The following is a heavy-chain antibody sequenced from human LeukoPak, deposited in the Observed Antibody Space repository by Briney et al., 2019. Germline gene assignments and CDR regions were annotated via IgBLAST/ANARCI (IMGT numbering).Heavy chain of an antibody. CDR1: GYTFTSYD. D-gene: IGHD2-2*01. CDR3: ARGQYVVPAAMDYYGMDV. J-gene: IGHJ6*02. V-gene: IGHV1-8*01. Sequence: ASVKVSCKASGYTFTSYDINWVRQATGQGLEWMGWMNPNSGNTGYAQKFQGRVTMTRNTSISTAYMELSSLRSEDTAVYYCARGQYVVPAAMDYYGMDVRGQGTTVTVSS. CDR2: MNPNSGNT.